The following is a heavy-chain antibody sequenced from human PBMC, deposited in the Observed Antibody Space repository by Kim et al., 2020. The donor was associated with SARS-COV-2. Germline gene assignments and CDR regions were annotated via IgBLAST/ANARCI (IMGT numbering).Heavy chain of an antibody. V-gene: IGHV1-69*13. CDR3: ARAGYYFDSNGYSVYYAMDV. J-gene: IGHJ6*02. CDR2: LIPIFGTA. CDR1: GGSFSSYA. D-gene: IGHD3-22*01. Sequence: SVKVSCKVSGGSFSSYAFNWVRQAPGQGLEWMARLIPIFGTANYPQRSQGRVTIIADESTNTVYMELSSLRSEDTAVYYCARAGYYFDSNGYSVYYAMDVWGQGTTVTVSS.